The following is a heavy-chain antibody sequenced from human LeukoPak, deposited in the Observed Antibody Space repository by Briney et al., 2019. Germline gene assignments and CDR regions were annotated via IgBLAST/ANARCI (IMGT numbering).Heavy chain of an antibody. CDR2: ITGSGRTT. J-gene: IGHJ4*02. CDR1: TFTFTTYA. D-gene: IGHD2-21*02. Sequence: GGSLRLSCAASTFTFTTYAMTWVRQAPGKGLEWVSTITGSGRTTYYADSVKGRFTISRDNSRNTLYLQMNSLRAEDTALYHCAKDRRAHCGGDCYSFDYWGQGTLVTVSS. CDR3: AKDRRAHCGGDCYSFDY. V-gene: IGHV3-23*01.